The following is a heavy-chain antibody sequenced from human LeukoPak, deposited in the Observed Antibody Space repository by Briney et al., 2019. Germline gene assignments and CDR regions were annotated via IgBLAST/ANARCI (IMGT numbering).Heavy chain of an antibody. CDR3: ASGVRGVIGRWFDP. V-gene: IGHV4-4*07. J-gene: IGHJ5*02. CDR2: IYTSGST. D-gene: IGHD3-10*01. CDR1: GGAISSYH. Sequence: SETLSLTCTVSGGAISSYHWSWIRQPAGKGLEWIGRIYTSGSTNYNPSLKSRVTMSVDTSKNQFSLKLSSVTAADTAVYYCASGVRGVIGRWFDPWGQGTLVTVSS.